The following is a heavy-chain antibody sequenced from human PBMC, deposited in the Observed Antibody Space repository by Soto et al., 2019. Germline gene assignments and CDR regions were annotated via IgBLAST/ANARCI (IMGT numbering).Heavy chain of an antibody. CDR1: GFAFITDA. V-gene: IGHV3-23*01. Sequence: GGSLIVSWASSGFAFITDAISWVSQAPGKGLEWVSAISGSGGSTYYADSVKGRFTISRDNSKNTLYMKMNSLRAEDTAVYYCANIRADDSSGYYCYDYGGQGTRFTVSS. J-gene: IGHJ4*02. D-gene: IGHD3-22*01. CDR2: ISGSGGST. CDR3: ANIRADDSSGYYCYDY.